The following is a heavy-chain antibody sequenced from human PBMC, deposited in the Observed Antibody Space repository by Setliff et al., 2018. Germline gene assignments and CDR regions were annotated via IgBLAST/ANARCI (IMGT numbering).Heavy chain of an antibody. CDR1: GGSISSSAYY. CDR3: ARVRIVQGYYEFDY. V-gene: IGHV4-39*07. CDR2: IYYSGNT. J-gene: IGHJ4*02. Sequence: SETLSLTCTVSGGSISSSAYYWGWIRQPPGKGLEWIGNIYYSGNTNYNPSLKSRVAMSVDTSKNQFSLKLTSVTAADTAVYYCARVRIVQGYYEFDYWGQGTLVTVSS. D-gene: IGHD3-16*01.